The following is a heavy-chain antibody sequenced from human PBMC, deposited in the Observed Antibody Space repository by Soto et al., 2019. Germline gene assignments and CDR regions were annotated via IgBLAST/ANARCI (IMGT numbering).Heavy chain of an antibody. CDR3: ARQGVVVIGALDI. J-gene: IGHJ3*02. V-gene: IGHV1-18*01. Sequence: GQGLEWMGWISAYNGNTNSAQKLQGRVTMTTDTSTSTAYMELRSLRSDDTAVYYCARQGVVVIGALDIWGQGTMVTISS. CDR2: ISAYNGNT. D-gene: IGHD3-22*01.